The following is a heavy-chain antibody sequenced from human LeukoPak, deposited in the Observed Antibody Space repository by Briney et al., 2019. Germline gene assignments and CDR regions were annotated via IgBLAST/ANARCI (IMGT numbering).Heavy chain of an antibody. CDR1: GFTVSSNY. Sequence: GGSLRLSCAASGFTVSSNYMSWVRQAPGKGLEWVSVIYSGGNTYYTDSVKGRFTISRDNSKNTLYLQMNSLRPEDTAVYYCARGGYSSGWFHAFHIWGQGTMVTVSS. D-gene: IGHD6-19*01. V-gene: IGHV3-66*02. CDR3: ARGGYSSGWFHAFHI. CDR2: IYSGGNT. J-gene: IGHJ3*02.